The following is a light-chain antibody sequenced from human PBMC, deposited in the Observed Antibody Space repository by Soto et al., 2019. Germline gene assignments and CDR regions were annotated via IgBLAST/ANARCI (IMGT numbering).Light chain of an antibody. Sequence: QSVLTQPASVSGSPGQSITISCTGTSNDVGGYDLVSWYQQHPGKAPKLIIYEVNKRPSGVSNRFSGSKSGNTASLTISGLQAEDEADYYCCSYTTTNTLVFGGGTKVTVL. CDR2: EVN. V-gene: IGLV2-23*02. J-gene: IGLJ3*02. CDR1: SNDVGGYDL. CDR3: CSYTTTNTLV.